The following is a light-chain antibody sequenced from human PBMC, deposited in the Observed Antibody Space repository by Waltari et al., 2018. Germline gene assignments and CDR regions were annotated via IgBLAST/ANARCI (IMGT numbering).Light chain of an antibody. CDR1: QSISRH. Sequence: IQMTQSLSSLSASVGDRVIITCRSSQSISRHLIWYQQKPGKAPKLLIYASSSLQSGVLSRFSGRGSATDFTLTISSLQPEDFATYYCQQSYSTPFTFGGGTKINIK. V-gene: IGKV1-39*01. CDR2: ASS. CDR3: QQSYSTPFT. J-gene: IGKJ4*01.